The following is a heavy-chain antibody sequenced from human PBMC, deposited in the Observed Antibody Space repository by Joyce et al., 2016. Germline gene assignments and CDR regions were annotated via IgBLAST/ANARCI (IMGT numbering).Heavy chain of an antibody. D-gene: IGHD6-19*01. CDR1: GYTFANYW. V-gene: IGHV5-51*01. Sequence: EVQLVQSGAEVKKPGESLTISCKASGYTFANYWISWVRQMPGKGLEWMGVIYPGDSDTTYSPSFRGQVTISVDKSNNSAYLQWSSLKASDTAIYYCSRHRAGSSSSEFDFWGQGTLVTVSS. CDR2: IYPGDSDT. J-gene: IGHJ4*02. CDR3: SRHRAGSSSSEFDF.